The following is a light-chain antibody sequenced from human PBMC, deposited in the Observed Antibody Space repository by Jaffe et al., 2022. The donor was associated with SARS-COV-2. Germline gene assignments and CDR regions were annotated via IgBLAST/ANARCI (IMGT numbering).Light chain of an antibody. Sequence: EIMLTQSPGTLSLSPGERATLSCRASQSVTNNYLTWYQQKSGQAPRLLIYGASSRASGIPDRFSGSGSGTDFTLTISRLEPEDVAVYYCQHFVSARLTFGGGTRVEIK. J-gene: IGKJ4*01. CDR2: GAS. V-gene: IGKV3-20*01. CDR1: QSVTNNY. CDR3: QHFVSARLT.